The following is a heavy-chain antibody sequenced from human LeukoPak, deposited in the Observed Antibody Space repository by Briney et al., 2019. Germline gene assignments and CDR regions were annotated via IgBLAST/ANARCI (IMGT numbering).Heavy chain of an antibody. CDR2: MNPNSGNT. CDR3: ARSSLGAWIQLWLQYYFDY. V-gene: IGHV1-8*01. D-gene: IGHD5-18*01. CDR1: GDTFASDD. J-gene: IGHJ4*02. Sequence: GASVKVSCKASGDTFASDDVNWVRQATGQGLEWMGWMNPNSGNTGYAQKFQGRVTMTRNTSISTAYMELSSLRSEDTAVYYCARSSLGAWIQLWLQYYFDYWGQGTLVTVSS.